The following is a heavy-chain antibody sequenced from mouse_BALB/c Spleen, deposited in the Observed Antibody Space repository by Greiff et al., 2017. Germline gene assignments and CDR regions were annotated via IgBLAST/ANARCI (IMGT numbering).Heavy chain of an antibody. D-gene: IGHD1-1*01. CDR1: GFNIKDTY. Sequence: VQLQQSGAELVKPGASVKLSCTASGFNIKDTYMHWVKQRPEQGLEWIGRIDPANGNTKYDPKFQGKATITADTSSNTSYLQLSSLTSEDTAVYYCARSITTVVDYWGQGTTLTVSS. V-gene: IGHV14-3*02. CDR2: IDPANGNT. J-gene: IGHJ2*01. CDR3: ARSITTVVDY.